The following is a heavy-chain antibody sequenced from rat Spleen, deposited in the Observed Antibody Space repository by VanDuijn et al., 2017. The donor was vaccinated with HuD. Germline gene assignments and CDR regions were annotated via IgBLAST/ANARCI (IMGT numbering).Heavy chain of an antibody. V-gene: IGHV5-7*01. D-gene: IGHD1-10*01. CDR1: GFTFSDYY. CDR2: ISYDSSGT. Sequence: EVQLVESGGGLVQPGRSLKLSCAASGFTFSDYYMAWVRQAPTKGLEWVASISYDSSGTYYRDSVKGRFTISRDNTKRTLYLQMDSLRSEDTATYYCARPGTTHVFDYWGQGVMVTVSS. CDR3: ARPGTTHVFDY. J-gene: IGHJ2*01.